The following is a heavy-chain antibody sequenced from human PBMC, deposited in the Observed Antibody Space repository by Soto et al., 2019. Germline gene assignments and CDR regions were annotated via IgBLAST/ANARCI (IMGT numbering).Heavy chain of an antibody. D-gene: IGHD2-15*01. CDR1: GFTVSSNY. J-gene: IGHJ4*02. CDR3: ARDVLGYCSGGSCYSGDY. Sequence: GGSLRLSCAASGFTVSSNYMSWVRQAPGKGLEWVSVIYSGGSTYYADSVKGRFTISRDNSKNTLYLQMNSLRAEDTAVYYCARDVLGYCSGGSCYSGDYWGQGTLVTVSS. V-gene: IGHV3-66*01. CDR2: IYSGGST.